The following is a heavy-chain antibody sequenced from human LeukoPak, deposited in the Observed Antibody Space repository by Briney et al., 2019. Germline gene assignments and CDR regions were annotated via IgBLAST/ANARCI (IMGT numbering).Heavy chain of an antibody. V-gene: IGHV4-34*01. CDR2: INHSGST. Sequence: PSETLSLTCAVYGGSFSGYYWSWIRQPPGKGLEWIGEINHSGSTNYNPSLKSRVIISVDTSKNQCSLKLSSVTAADTAVYYCARGRFGGYLLWDYYYYMVVWGKGTTVTVSS. J-gene: IGHJ6*03. CDR1: GGSFSGYY. CDR3: ARGRFGGYLLWDYYYYMVV. D-gene: IGHD3-16*01.